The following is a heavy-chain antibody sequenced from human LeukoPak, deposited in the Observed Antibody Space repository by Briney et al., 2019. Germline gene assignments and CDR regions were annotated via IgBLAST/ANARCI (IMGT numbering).Heavy chain of an antibody. D-gene: IGHD4-17*01. CDR2: IWYDGSNK. J-gene: IGHJ4*02. Sequence: GGSLRLSCAASGFTFSSYGMHWVRQAPGKGLEWVAVIWYDGSNKYYADSVKGRFTISRDNSKNTLYLQMNSLRAEDTAVYYCARVYYGDYGALDYWGQGTLVTVSS. CDR1: GFTFSSYG. V-gene: IGHV3-33*01. CDR3: ARVYYGDYGALDY.